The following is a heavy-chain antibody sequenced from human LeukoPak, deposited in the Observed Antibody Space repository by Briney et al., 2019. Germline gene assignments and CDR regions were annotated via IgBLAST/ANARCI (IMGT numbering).Heavy chain of an antibody. CDR3: ATSPMWFGELFGSYYMDV. CDR2: INHSGST. V-gene: IGHV4-34*08. J-gene: IGHJ6*03. CDR1: GFTFSSYE. D-gene: IGHD3-10*01. Sequence: GSLRLSCAASGFTFSSYEMNWIRQPPGKGLEWIGEINHSGSTNYNPSLKSRVTISVDTSKNQFSLKLSSVTAADTAVYYCATSPMWFGELFGSYYMDVWGKGTTVTISS.